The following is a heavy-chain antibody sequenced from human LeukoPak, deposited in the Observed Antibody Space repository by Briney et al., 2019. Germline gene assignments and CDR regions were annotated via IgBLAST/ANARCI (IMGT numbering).Heavy chain of an antibody. J-gene: IGHJ5*02. D-gene: IGHD2-2*01. Sequence: PGGFLRLSCVASGFTFSSYSMTWVRQAPGKGLEWVSSISSFSNYIYYADSVKGRFTISRDNAKNSLYLQMNSLRAEDAAVYYCARLHCSSTSCSDPWGQGTLVTVSS. CDR2: ISSFSNYI. CDR1: GFTFSSYS. V-gene: IGHV3-21*06. CDR3: ARLHCSSTSCSDP.